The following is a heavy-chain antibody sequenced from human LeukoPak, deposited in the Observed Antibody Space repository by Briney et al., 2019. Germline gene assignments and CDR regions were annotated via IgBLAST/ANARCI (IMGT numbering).Heavy chain of an antibody. CDR2: MNPNSGNT. D-gene: IGHD3-16*01. Sequence: ASVKVSCKASGYTFTSFDINWVRQATGQGLEWMGWMNPNSGNTGYAQKFQGRVTMTRDTSINTAYMELSSLRSGDTAVYYCARVLRGGDRFDPWGQGTLVTVSS. CDR3: ARVLRGGDRFDP. J-gene: IGHJ5*02. V-gene: IGHV1-8*01. CDR1: GYTFTSFD.